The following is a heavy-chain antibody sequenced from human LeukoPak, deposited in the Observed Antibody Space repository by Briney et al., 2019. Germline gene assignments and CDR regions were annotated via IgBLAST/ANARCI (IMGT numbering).Heavy chain of an antibody. CDR1: GGSFSGYY. Sequence: SETLSLTCAVYGGSFSGYYWSWIRQPPGKGLEWIGEINHSGSTNYNPSLKSRVTISVDTSKNQFSLKLSSVTAADTAVYYCASLGVPAASRRHYCYYMDVWGKGTTVTVSS. J-gene: IGHJ6*03. V-gene: IGHV4-34*01. D-gene: IGHD2-2*01. CDR2: INHSGST. CDR3: ASLGVPAASRRHYCYYMDV.